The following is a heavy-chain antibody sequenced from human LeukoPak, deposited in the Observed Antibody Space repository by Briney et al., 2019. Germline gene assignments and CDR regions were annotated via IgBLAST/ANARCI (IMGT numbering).Heavy chain of an antibody. CDR2: INWNGDST. D-gene: IGHD5-24*01. V-gene: IGHV3-20*04. Sequence: PGGSLRLSCAASGFTFDDYGMSWVRQAPGKGLEWVSAINWNGDSTGYADSVKGRFTISRDNAKNSLYLQMSSLRAEDTALYYCARADGYNYAGTYYFDYWGQGTLVTVSS. J-gene: IGHJ4*02. CDR1: GFTFDDYG. CDR3: ARADGYNYAGTYYFDY.